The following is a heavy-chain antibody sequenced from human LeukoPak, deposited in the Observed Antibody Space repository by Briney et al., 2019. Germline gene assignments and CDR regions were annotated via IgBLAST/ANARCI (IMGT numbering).Heavy chain of an antibody. D-gene: IGHD6-19*01. J-gene: IGHJ4*02. CDR1: GYTFTSYG. Sequence: ASVKVSCKASGYTFTSYGISWVRQAPGQGLEWMGWISAYNGNTNYAQKLQGRVTMTTDTSTSTAYMELRSLRSDDTAVYYCARVLGGIAVAGLYVYPYSFDHWGQGTLVTVSS. CDR3: ARVLGGIAVAGLYVYPYSFDH. V-gene: IGHV1-18*04. CDR2: ISAYNGNT.